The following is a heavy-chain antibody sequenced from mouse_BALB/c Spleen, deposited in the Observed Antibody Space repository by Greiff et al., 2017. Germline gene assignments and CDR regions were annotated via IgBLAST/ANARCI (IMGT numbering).Heavy chain of an antibody. Sequence: EVKLEESGGDLVKPGGSLKLSCAASGFTFSSYGMSWVRQTPDKRLEWVATISSGGSYTYYPDSVKGRFTISRDNAKNTLYLQMSSLKSEDTAMYYCARRPMDYWGQGTSVTVSS. CDR2: ISSGGSYT. V-gene: IGHV5-6*02. CDR3: ARRPMDY. J-gene: IGHJ4*01. CDR1: GFTFSSYG.